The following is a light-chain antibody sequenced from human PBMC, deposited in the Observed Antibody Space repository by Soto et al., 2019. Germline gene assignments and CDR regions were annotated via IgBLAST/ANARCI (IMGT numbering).Light chain of an antibody. CDR3: QQYNNWPWT. CDR2: GAS. CDR1: QSISDT. V-gene: IGKV3-15*01. J-gene: IGKJ1*01. Sequence: EILMTQSPATLSVSPGGRATLSCRASQSISDTLAWYQQKPGQAPRLLIYGASRRATGFPGRFSGSGSGTDFTLTISRLQSEDFAFYYCQQYNNWPWTVGQGTKVDIK.